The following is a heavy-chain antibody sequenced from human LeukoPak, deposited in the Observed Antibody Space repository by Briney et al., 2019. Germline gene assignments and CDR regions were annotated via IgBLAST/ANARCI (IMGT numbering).Heavy chain of an antibody. CDR3: AKDYYDYVWGSYPFDY. CDR1: GFTFSSYG. J-gene: IGHJ4*02. CDR2: ISYDGSNK. Sequence: PGGSLRLSCAASGFTFSSYGMHWVRRAPGKGLEWVAVISYDGSNKYYADSVKGRFTISRDNSKNTLYLQMNSLRAKDTAVYYCAKDYYDYVWGSYPFDYWGQGTLVTVSS. D-gene: IGHD3-16*02. V-gene: IGHV3-30*18.